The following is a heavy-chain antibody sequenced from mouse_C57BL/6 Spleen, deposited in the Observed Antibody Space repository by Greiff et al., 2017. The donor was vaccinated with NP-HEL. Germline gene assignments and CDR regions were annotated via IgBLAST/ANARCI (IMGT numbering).Heavy chain of an antibody. Sequence: EVQLQESGPGLVKPSQSLSLTCSVTGYSITSGYYWNWIRQFPGNKLEWMGYISYDGSNNYNPSLKNRISITRDTSKNQFFLKLNSVTTEDTATYYCARGYYGPYFDYWGQGTTLTVSS. V-gene: IGHV3-6*01. J-gene: IGHJ2*01. CDR3: ARGYYGPYFDY. D-gene: IGHD1-1*01. CDR1: GYSITSGYY. CDR2: ISYDGSN.